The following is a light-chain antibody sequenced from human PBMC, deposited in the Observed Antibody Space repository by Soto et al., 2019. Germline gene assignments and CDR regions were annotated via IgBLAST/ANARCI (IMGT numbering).Light chain of an antibody. CDR1: QSISSK. Sequence: EIKMAQSPDTLSVSTGERATLSCRASQSISSKLAWYQQRPGQAPRLLIYGASTRATGVPVRFRGGGSGTEFTLTISGLQSEDFAVYCCQQYDKWPPTFGGGTRLENK. V-gene: IGKV3-15*01. CDR2: GAS. J-gene: IGKJ5*01. CDR3: QQYDKWPPT.